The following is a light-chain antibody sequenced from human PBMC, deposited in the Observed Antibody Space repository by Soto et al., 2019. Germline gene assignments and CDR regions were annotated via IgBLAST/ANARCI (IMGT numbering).Light chain of an antibody. V-gene: IGKV1-12*01. J-gene: IGKJ3*01. Sequence: DIQITHSPSSVSASVGDRVTVTCRASQNVSTWLTWYQQTPGKAPNLLIYGASTLQRGVPSRFRGSGSGKELTLTISSLQPEDFAIYFCKQGSRFQFTFGPGTKVDIX. CDR3: KQGSRFQFT. CDR1: QNVSTW. CDR2: GAS.